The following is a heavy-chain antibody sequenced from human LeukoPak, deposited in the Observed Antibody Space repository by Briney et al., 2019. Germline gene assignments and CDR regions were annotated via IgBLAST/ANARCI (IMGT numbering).Heavy chain of an antibody. CDR2: INSDGSST. CDR1: GFSLSRYW. CDR3: ATADGDSRYYFDS. Sequence: PGGSLRLPCTASGFSLSRYWMHWVRQAPGKGLVWVSRINSDGSSTNYADSVKGRFTISRDNAKNTLFLEMNSLRAEDTAVYYCATADGDSRYYFDSWGQGTQVTVSS. V-gene: IGHV3-74*01. D-gene: IGHD4-17*01. J-gene: IGHJ4*02.